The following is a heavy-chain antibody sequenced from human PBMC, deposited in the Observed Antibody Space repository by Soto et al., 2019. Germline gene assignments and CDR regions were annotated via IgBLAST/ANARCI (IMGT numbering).Heavy chain of an antibody. CDR1: DDSISNKDYY. J-gene: IGHJ4*02. CDR2: INHRGTT. Sequence: SETLSLTCTVSDDSISNKDYYGGWIRQPPGQGLEWIASINHRGTTYYNPSLKSRLTISVDTSNRQFSMRLTSVTAADTAIYYCARLNGYGTGWRVYFDHWAQGILVTGSS. D-gene: IGHD6-25*01. CDR3: ARLNGYGTGWRVYFDH. V-gene: IGHV4-39*01.